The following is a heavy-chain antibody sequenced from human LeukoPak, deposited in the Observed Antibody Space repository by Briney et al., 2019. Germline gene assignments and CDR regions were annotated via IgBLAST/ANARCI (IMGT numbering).Heavy chain of an antibody. CDR3: ARIGYSSSSFDY. CDR1: GFKFDNYW. J-gene: IGHJ4*02. Sequence: PGGSLRLSCAASGFKFDNYWMSWVRQAPGKGLEWAANIKQDGSVKYYVDSVKGRFTISRDNARNSQYLQMNSLRPEDTAVYYCARIGYSSSSFDYWGQGTLVTVSS. V-gene: IGHV3-7*01. D-gene: IGHD6-6*01. CDR2: IKQDGSVK.